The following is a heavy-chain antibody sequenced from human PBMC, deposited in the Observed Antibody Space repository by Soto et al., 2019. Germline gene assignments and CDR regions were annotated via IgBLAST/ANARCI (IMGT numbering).Heavy chain of an antibody. V-gene: IGHV5-51*01. CDR2: IYPGDSDT. Sequence: PGESLKISCKGSGYSFTSYWIGWVRQMPGKGLEWMGIIYPGDSDTRYSPSFQGQVTISADKSISTAYLQWSSLKASDTAMYYCARVNYDFWSGYPAYFDYWGQGTLVTVSS. D-gene: IGHD3-3*01. CDR1: GYSFTSYW. J-gene: IGHJ4*02. CDR3: ARVNYDFWSGYPAYFDY.